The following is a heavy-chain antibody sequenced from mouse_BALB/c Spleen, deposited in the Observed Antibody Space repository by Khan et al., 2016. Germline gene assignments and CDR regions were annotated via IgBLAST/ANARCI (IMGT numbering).Heavy chain of an antibody. V-gene: IGHV5-4*02. CDR1: GFTFSDYY. J-gene: IGHJ3*01. CDR2: ISDGGSYT. Sequence: EVELVESGGDLVKPGGSLKLSCAASGFTFSDYYMYWVRQTPEKRLEWVASISDGGSYTYYPDSVKGRFTISRDNAKNNLYLQMNSLKSEDTAMYYCAREGLRRGFAYWGQGTLVTVSA. CDR3: AREGLRRGFAY. D-gene: IGHD2-4*01.